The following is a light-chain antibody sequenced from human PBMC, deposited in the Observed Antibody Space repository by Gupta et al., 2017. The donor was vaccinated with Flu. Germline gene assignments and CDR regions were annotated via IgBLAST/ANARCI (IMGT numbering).Light chain of an antibody. CDR2: CAS. CDR3: QQHNSWPET. J-gene: IGKJ1*01. CDR1: QSVGSN. Sequence: EIVMTQSPATLPVSPGDRVSLSCRASQSVGSNLAWYQQRPGQAPRLLIYCASYRATGVPARFGGSGSGTEFTLTISGLQSDDFAVYYCQQHNSWPETFGQGTKVGI. V-gene: IGKV3-15*01.